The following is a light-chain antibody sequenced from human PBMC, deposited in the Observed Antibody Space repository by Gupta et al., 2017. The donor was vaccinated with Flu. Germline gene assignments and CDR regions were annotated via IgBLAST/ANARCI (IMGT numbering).Light chain of an antibody. Sequence: EIVMPQTPLSSPVTLGQPASISCRSSQSLVHSDGNTYLNWLQQRPGQPPRLLIYQTSTRFSGVPDRFSGSGTGTDFTLKISRVEVEDVGIYYCMQGTQFPYTFGQGTKLEIK. J-gene: IGKJ2*01. CDR2: QTS. CDR1: QSLVHSDGNTY. CDR3: MQGTQFPYT. V-gene: IGKV2-24*01.